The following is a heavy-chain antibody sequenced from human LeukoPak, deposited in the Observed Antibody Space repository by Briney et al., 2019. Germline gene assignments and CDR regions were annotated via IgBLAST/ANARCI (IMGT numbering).Heavy chain of an antibody. J-gene: IGHJ5*02. CDR3: ARDYYCSSTNCYGAWGFDT. CDR2: FWYDGNTK. V-gene: IGHV3-33*01. Sequence: GGSLRLSCAASGFTFPTNGMHWVRQAPGKGLEWVAVFWYDGNTKNYGDSVRGRFTISRDDSKNTLYLQMNSLRAEDTAVYYCARDYYCSSTNCYGAWGFDTWGQGTLVTVSS. D-gene: IGHD2-2*01. CDR1: GFTFPTNG.